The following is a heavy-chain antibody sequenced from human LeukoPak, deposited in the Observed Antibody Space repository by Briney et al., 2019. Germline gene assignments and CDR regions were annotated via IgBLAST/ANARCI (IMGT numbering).Heavy chain of an antibody. CDR1: GGSISSGGYS. Sequence: PSETLSLTCAVSGGSISSGGYSWSWLRQPPGKGLEWVANIKQDGSEKYYVDSVKGRFTISRDNAKNSLYLQMNSLRAEDTAVYYCARSRRAGYDYWGQGTLVTVSS. D-gene: IGHD2-2*03. CDR2: IKQDGSEK. CDR3: ARSRRAGYDY. V-gene: IGHV3-7*01. J-gene: IGHJ4*02.